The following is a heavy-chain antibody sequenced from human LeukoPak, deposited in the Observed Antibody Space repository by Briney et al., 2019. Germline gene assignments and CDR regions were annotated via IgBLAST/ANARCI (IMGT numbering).Heavy chain of an antibody. J-gene: IGHJ4*02. D-gene: IGHD3-10*01. CDR3: VASIISPSNC. Sequence: PGGSLRLSCAASGFTFSNYEMSWVRQAPGKGLEWVANIKQDGSEKYYVDSVKGRFTISRDNAKNSLYLQMNSLKTEDTAIYYCVASIISPSNCWGQGTLVTVSS. CDR2: IKQDGSEK. CDR1: GFTFSNYE. V-gene: IGHV3-7*03.